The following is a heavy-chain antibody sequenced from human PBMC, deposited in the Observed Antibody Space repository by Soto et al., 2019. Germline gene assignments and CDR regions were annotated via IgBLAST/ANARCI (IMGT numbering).Heavy chain of an antibody. CDR1: GFSFRNQW. J-gene: IGHJ3*02. V-gene: IGHV3-74*01. Sequence: EVQLEESGGGSVQLGESPRVSCVASGFSFRNQWMHWVRQVAGKGLVWVSRINGDGTRTSYADFVKGRFTVSRDNARNLLFLQLNSLTVDDSGVYHCARGGAAGRGDAIDMWGPGTTVAVTS. D-gene: IGHD3-10*01. CDR2: INGDGTRT. CDR3: ARGGAAGRGDAIDM.